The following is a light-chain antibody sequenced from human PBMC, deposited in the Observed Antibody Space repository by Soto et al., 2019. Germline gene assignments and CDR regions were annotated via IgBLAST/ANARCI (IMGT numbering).Light chain of an antibody. CDR2: SNN. Sequence: QSVLPQPPSASVTPGQRVTISCSGSSSNIGSNTVNWYQQLPGTAPKLVIYSNNQRPSGVPDRFSGSKSGTSASLAISGLQSEDEADYYCVAWDDSLNGYVVFGGGT. J-gene: IGLJ2*01. CDR1: SSNIGSNT. V-gene: IGLV1-44*01. CDR3: VAWDDSLNGYVV.